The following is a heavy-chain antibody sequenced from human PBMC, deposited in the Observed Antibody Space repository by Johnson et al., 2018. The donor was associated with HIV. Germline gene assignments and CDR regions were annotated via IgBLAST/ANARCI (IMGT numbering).Heavy chain of an antibody. CDR3: VRRFYDSSAFDI. Sequence: VQLVESGGGVVQPGGSLRLSCAASGFNVSTYYMSWVRQAPGKGLEWVSLIYSGGTTYYTDSVKGRFTISRDNSKNTLFLQMNSLRAEDTAVYYCVRRFYDSSAFDIWGQGTLVTVSS. V-gene: IGHV3-66*02. CDR1: GFNVSTYY. D-gene: IGHD3-22*01. J-gene: IGHJ3*02. CDR2: IYSGGTT.